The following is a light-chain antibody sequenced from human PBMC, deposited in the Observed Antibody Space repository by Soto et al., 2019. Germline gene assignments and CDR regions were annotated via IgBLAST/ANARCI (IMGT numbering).Light chain of an antibody. CDR2: STN. CDR3: VLYMCGGISV. V-gene: IGLV8-61*01. Sequence: QTVVTQEPSFSVSPGGTVTLTCGLNSGSVSTSHYASWSQETPGQAPRTLIYSTNIRSSGVPDRFSGSILGNKAALTITGAQADDECIYHCVLYMCGGISVFGGGTKLTVL. CDR1: SGSVSTSHY. J-gene: IGLJ3*02.